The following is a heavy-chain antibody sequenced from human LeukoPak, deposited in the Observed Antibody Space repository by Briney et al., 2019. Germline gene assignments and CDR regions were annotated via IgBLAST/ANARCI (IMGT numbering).Heavy chain of an antibody. Sequence: GGSLRLSCAAPGFTFSNYGMHWVRQAPGKGLEWVALIRYDGSNKYYADSVKGQFTISRDNSKNTLYLQMNSLRSEDTAVYYCAKSYCSGGSCFSDYWGQGTLVTDSS. V-gene: IGHV3-30*02. CDR3: AKSYCSGGSCFSDY. CDR1: GFTFSNYG. D-gene: IGHD2-15*01. CDR2: IRYDGSNK. J-gene: IGHJ4*02.